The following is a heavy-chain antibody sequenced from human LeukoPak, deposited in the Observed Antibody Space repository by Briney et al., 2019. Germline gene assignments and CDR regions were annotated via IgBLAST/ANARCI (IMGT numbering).Heavy chain of an antibody. CDR2: ISYDGSNK. CDR3: ARIYGDYVLYFDL. CDR1: GFTFSSYA. J-gene: IGHJ2*01. D-gene: IGHD4-17*01. V-gene: IGHV3-30*04. Sequence: GGSLRLSCAASGFTFSSYAMHWVRQAPGKGLEWAAVISYDGSNKYYADSVKGRFTISRDNSKNTLYLQMNSLRAEDTAVYYCARIYGDYVLYFDLWGRGTLVTVSS.